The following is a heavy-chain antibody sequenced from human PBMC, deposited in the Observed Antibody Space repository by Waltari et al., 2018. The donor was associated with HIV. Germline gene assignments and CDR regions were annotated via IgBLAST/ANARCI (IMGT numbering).Heavy chain of an antibody. J-gene: IGHJ4*02. CDR1: GLPFSSVG. D-gene: IGHD3-22*01. V-gene: IGHV3-30*02. Sequence: QVQLVESGGGVVQPGGSLRLSGAASGLPFSSVGMHWVRQAPGRGLEWVAFIRYDGSNEYYADSVKGRFTISRDNSKNTLYLQMNSLRAEDTAVYYCAKPRHYYDSSGLDYWGQGTLVTVSS. CDR3: AKPRHYYDSSGLDY. CDR2: IRYDGSNE.